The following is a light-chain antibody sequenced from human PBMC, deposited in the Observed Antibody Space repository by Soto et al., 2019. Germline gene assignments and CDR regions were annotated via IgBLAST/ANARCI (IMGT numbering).Light chain of an antibody. V-gene: IGKV3-15*01. CDR3: QQYNNWPPCT. Sequence: ETVMTQSPATLSVSPGERATLSCRASQSVSSNLAWYQQKPGQAPRLLIYDVSTRATGIPARFSGSGSGTEFTLTISSLQSEDFAVYYCQQYNNWPPCTFGQGTKLEIK. CDR1: QSVSSN. CDR2: DVS. J-gene: IGKJ2*02.